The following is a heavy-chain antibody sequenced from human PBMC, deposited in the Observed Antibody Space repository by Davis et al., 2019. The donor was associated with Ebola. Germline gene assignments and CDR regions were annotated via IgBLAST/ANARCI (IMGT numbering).Heavy chain of an antibody. J-gene: IGHJ6*02. D-gene: IGHD6-19*01. CDR3: AKQWYSSGWYYYYGMDV. CDR2: ISGSGGST. V-gene: IGHV3-23*01. CDR1: GFTFSSYA. Sequence: GESLKISCAASGFTFSSYAMSLVRQAPGKGLEWVSAISGSGGSTYYADSVMVRFTISSDNSKNTLYLQMNSLKAEDTAVYYCAKQWYSSGWYYYYGMDVWGQGTTVTVSS.